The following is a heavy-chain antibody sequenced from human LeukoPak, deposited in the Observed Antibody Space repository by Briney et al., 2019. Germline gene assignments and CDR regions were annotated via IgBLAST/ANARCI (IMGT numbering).Heavy chain of an antibody. CDR2: INPNSGGT. CDR1: GYTFTSYY. Sequence: ASVKVSCKASGYTFTSYYMHWVRQAPGQGLEWMGWINPNSGGTNYAQKFQGRVTMTRDTSISTAYMELSRLRSDDTAVYYCARGKTYDILTGYYEAGYYYGMDVWGQGTTVTVSS. J-gene: IGHJ6*02. D-gene: IGHD3-9*01. CDR3: ARGKTYDILTGYYEAGYYYGMDV. V-gene: IGHV1-2*02.